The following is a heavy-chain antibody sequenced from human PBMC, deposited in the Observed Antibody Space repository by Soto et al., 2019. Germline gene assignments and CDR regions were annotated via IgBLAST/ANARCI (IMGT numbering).Heavy chain of an antibody. J-gene: IGHJ6*02. CDR3: ARGDCTGAYCYSWPFNFGVDV. D-gene: IGHD2-15*01. Sequence: QVQLVESGGGVVQPGGSLRLSCTTSGFTFNTYGMYWVRQAPGKGLEWVAIIWNDGSNKYYGDSVKGRFTISRDNSKNTLYRQMNSLRAEDTALYYCARGDCTGAYCYSWPFNFGVDVWGQGTTVPVSS. V-gene: IGHV3-33*08. CDR1: GFTFNTYG. CDR2: IWNDGSNK.